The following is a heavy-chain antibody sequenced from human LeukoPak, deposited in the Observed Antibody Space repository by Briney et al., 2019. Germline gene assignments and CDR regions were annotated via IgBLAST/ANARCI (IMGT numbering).Heavy chain of an antibody. V-gene: IGHV3-23*01. Sequence: PGGSLRLSCAASGFTFRSYSMHWVRQAPGKGLEWVSGISGSGGSTYYADSVKGRFTISRDNSKNTLYVQMNSLRAEDTAVYYCAKARGFCSGGSCYNPFDPWGQGTLVTVSS. CDR3: AKARGFCSGGSCYNPFDP. CDR2: ISGSGGST. J-gene: IGHJ5*02. CDR1: GFTFRSYS. D-gene: IGHD2-15*01.